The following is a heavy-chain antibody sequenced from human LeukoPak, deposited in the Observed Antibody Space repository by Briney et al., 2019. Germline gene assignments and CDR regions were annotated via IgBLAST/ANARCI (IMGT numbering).Heavy chain of an antibody. CDR3: ARVHLEWPSPGDYYYYYMDV. CDR2: IIPIFGTA. J-gene: IGHJ6*03. Sequence: SVKVSCKASGGTFSSYAISWVRQAPGQGLEWMGGIIPIFGTANYAQKFQGRVTITTDESTSTAYMELSSLRSEHTAVYYCARVHLEWPSPGDYYYYYMDVWGKGTTVTVSS. V-gene: IGHV1-69*05. D-gene: IGHD3-3*01. CDR1: GGTFSSYA.